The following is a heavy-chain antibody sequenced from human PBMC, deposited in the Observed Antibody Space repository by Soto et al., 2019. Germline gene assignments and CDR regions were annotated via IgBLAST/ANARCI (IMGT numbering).Heavy chain of an antibody. J-gene: IGHJ4*02. D-gene: IGHD6-13*01. CDR3: ARESFFGSSSWDFDY. Sequence: LKISCKGSGYSFTSYWISWVRQMPGKGLEWMGRIDPSDSYTNYSPSFQGHVTISADKSISTAYLQWSSLKASDTAMYYCARESFFGSSSWDFDYWGQGTLVTVSS. CDR1: GYSFTSYW. V-gene: IGHV5-10-1*01. CDR2: IDPSDSYT.